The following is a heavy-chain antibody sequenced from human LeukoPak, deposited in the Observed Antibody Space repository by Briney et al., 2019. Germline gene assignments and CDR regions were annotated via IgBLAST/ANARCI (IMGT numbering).Heavy chain of an antibody. Sequence: SETLSLTCAVYGGSFSGYYWSWIRQPPGKGLEWIGEINHSGSTNYDPSLKSRVTISVDTSKNQFSLKLSSVTAADTAVYYCASGYQLLRHWFDPWGQGTLVTVSS. CDR3: ASGYQLLRHWFDP. CDR2: INHSGST. J-gene: IGHJ5*02. V-gene: IGHV4-34*01. CDR1: GGSFSGYY. D-gene: IGHD2-2*01.